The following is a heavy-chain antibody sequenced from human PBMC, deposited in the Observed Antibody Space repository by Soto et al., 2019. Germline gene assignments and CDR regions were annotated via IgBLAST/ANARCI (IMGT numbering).Heavy chain of an antibody. V-gene: IGHV4-61*03. J-gene: IGHJ3*02. CDR3: ARDLFDFYGSGTGPFDI. CDR1: GGSVTIGSYY. CDR2: ISYSGST. Sequence: QVQLQESGPGLVKSSETLSLTCTVSGGSVTIGSYYWSWIRQPPGKGLEWIGYISYSGSTSYNPSLKSRVTISVDTSKNHFSLRLSSVTATDTAVYYCARDLFDFYGSGTGPFDIWGQGTMVAVSS. D-gene: IGHD3-10*01.